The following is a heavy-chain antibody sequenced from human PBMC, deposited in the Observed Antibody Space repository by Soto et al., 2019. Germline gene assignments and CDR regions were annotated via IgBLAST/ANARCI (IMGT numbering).Heavy chain of an antibody. J-gene: IGHJ6*02. V-gene: IGHV1-69*13. CDR1: GGTFSSYA. Sequence: SVKVSCKASGGTFSSYAISWVRQAPGQGLEWMGGIIPIFGTANYAQKFQGRVTITADESTSTAYMELSSLRSEDTAVYYCARGPSRSSWLIPSYYYYGMDVWGQGTTVTVPS. CDR2: IIPIFGTA. CDR3: ARGPSRSSWLIPSYYYYGMDV. D-gene: IGHD6-13*01.